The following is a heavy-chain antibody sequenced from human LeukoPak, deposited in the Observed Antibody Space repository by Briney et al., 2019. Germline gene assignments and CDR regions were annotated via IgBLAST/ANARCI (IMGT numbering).Heavy chain of an antibody. CDR1: GGTFSSYA. CDR2: INPIFGTA. D-gene: IGHD3-10*01. V-gene: IGHV1-69*05. Sequence: GASVKVSCKASGGTFSSYAISWVRQAPGQGLEWMGGINPIFGTANYAQKFQGRVTITTDESTSTAYMELSSLRSEDTAVYYCGYYYGSGSQYDYYYYYMDVWGKGTTVTVSS. J-gene: IGHJ6*03. CDR3: GYYYGSGSQYDYYYYYMDV.